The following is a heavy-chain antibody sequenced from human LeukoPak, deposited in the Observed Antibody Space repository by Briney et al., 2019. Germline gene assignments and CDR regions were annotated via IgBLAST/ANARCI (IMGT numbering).Heavy chain of an antibody. J-gene: IGHJ4*02. D-gene: IGHD3-22*01. CDR2: IHYSGST. CDR3: ASEVVIRAHFDY. V-gene: IGHV4-31*03. CDR1: GGSISRAGFY. Sequence: PSETLSLTCTVSGGSISRAGFYWSWIRQHPGKGLESIGYIHYSGSTYYNPSLKSRVTISLDTSKNQFSLNLTSVTAADTAVYYCASEVVIRAHFDYWGQGTLVTVSS.